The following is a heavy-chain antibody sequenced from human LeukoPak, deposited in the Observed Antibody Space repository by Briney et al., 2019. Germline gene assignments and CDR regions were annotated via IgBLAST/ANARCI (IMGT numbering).Heavy chain of an antibody. V-gene: IGHV3-48*03. Sequence: GGSLSLYCAASGFTVNNYEIHWVRQAPGQGLEWISYISGGATTTNYADSVWGRFTISRDDAQNSVHLQMNSLRDEDTAVYYCVRGRLLRSTKYFDYWGQGALVTVSS. CDR3: VRGRLLRSTKYFDY. D-gene: IGHD2-21*02. CDR2: ISGGATTT. J-gene: IGHJ4*02. CDR1: GFTVNNYE.